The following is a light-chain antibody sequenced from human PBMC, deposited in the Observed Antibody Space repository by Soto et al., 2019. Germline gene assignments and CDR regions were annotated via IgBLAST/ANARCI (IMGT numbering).Light chain of an antibody. J-gene: IGKJ1*01. CDR3: QKYNSAPRT. Sequence: DIQMTQSPSSLSASVGDRVTITCRANQGISNYLAWYQQKPGKVPKLLIYAASTLQSGVPSRFSGSGSGTDFTLTISSLQPEDVATYYCQKYNSAPRTFGQGTKVEIE. CDR1: QGISNY. CDR2: AAS. V-gene: IGKV1-27*01.